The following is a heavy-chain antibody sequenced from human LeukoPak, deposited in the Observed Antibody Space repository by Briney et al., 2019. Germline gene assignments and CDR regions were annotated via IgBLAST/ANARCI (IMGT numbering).Heavy chain of an antibody. Sequence: GGSLRLSCAASGFTFSSYSMNWVRQAPGKGLEWVSSISSSSSYIYYADSVKGRFTISRDNAKKLVYLHMNSLRVDDTALYYCGRFGYEAGIGDWGQGTLVTVSS. J-gene: IGHJ4*02. CDR2: ISSSSSYI. D-gene: IGHD3-10*01. CDR3: GRFGYEAGIGD. V-gene: IGHV3-21*01. CDR1: GFTFSSYS.